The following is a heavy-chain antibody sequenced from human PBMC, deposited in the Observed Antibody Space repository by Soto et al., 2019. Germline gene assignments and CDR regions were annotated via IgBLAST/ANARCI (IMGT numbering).Heavy chain of an antibody. CDR1: GFTFSSYA. CDR3: AKVRLLRNWIRTSCLGEVAM. CDR2: ITASGDTT. Sequence: EVQLLESGGGLVQPGGSLRLSCAASGFTFSSYAMSWVRQAPGKGLEWVSAITASGDTTYYADSVKGRFTISRDNSKSTMYLQMNSLRAEDTAVYYCAKVRLLRNWIRTSCLGEVAMWGQGTIVTVSS. J-gene: IGHJ3*02. D-gene: IGHD3-16*01. V-gene: IGHV3-23*01.